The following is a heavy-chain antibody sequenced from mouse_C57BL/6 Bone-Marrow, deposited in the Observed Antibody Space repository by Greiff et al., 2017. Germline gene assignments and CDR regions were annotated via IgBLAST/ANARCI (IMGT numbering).Heavy chain of an antibody. CDR3: ARSRIYYDYDGYAMDY. CDR1: GYAFTNYL. Sequence: VQLQQSGAELVRPGTSVKVSCKASGYAFTNYLIEWVKQRPGQGLEWIGVINPGSGGTNYNEKFKGKATLTADKSSSTAYMQLSSLTSEDSAVYFCARSRIYYDYDGYAMDYWGQGTSVTVSS. CDR2: INPGSGGT. D-gene: IGHD2-4*01. V-gene: IGHV1-54*01. J-gene: IGHJ4*01.